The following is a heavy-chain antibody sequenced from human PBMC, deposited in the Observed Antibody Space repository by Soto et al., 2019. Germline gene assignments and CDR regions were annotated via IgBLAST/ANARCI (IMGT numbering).Heavy chain of an antibody. CDR2: IYYSGST. CDR3: ARFSGSHAAFDI. D-gene: IGHD1-26*01. J-gene: IGHJ3*02. Sequence: KPSETLSLTCTVSGGSISSSSYYWGWIRQPPGKGLEWIGSIYYSGSTYYNPSLKSRVTISVDTSKNQFSLKLSSVTAADTAVYYCARFSGSHAAFDIWGQGTMVTVSS. V-gene: IGHV4-39*01. CDR1: GGSISSSSYY.